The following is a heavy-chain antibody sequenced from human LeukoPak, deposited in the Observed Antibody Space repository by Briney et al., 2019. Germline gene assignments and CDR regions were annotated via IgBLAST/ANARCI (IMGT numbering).Heavy chain of an antibody. J-gene: IGHJ4*02. Sequence: GGSLRLSCAASGFTVITNDMTWVRQAPGKGLEWVSVLYGDGNTKYADSVQGRFTISRDNSKNTLYLEMNSLSPDDTAVYYCARLRVINGALDYWGQGNLVTVSS. CDR1: GFTVITND. CDR3: ARLRVINGALDY. CDR2: LYGDGNT. V-gene: IGHV3-53*01.